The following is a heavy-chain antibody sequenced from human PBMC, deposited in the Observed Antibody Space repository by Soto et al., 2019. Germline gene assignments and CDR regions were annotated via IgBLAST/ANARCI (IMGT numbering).Heavy chain of an antibody. Sequence: EVQLVESGGGLVQPGGSLRLSCSASGLIFSGYHMDWVRQAPGKGLEWVGRIRRKANSYTTEYAASVKGRFAISRDDSKNSLYLQMNSLKSEDTAVYYCAMLGGWSGGSSGMDVWGQGTTVTVFS. V-gene: IGHV3-72*01. J-gene: IGHJ6*02. CDR2: IRRKANSYTT. CDR1: GLIFSGYH. CDR3: AMLGGWSGGSSGMDV. D-gene: IGHD6-19*01.